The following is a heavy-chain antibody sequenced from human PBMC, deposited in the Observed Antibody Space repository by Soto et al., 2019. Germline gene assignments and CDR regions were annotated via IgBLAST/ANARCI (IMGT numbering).Heavy chain of an antibody. CDR3: ARDRLGRGVVIDD. D-gene: IGHD3-3*01. CDR1: GFTFSSYW. J-gene: IGHJ4*02. V-gene: IGHV3-7*01. CDR2: IKQDGSEK. Sequence: GGSLRLSCAASGFTFSSYWMSWVRQAPGKGLEWVANIKQDGSEKYYVDSVKGRFTISRDNAKNSLYLQMNSLRAEDAAVYYCARDRLGRGVVIDDWGQGTLVTVSS.